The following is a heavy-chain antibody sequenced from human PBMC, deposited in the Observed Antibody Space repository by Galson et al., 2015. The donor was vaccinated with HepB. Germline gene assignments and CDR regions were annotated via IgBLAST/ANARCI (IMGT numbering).Heavy chain of an antibody. V-gene: IGHV1-3*01. D-gene: IGHD2-2*01. CDR1: GYTFTSYA. CDR3: ARDREEGYCSSTSCYEPSLYYYYGMDV. J-gene: IGHJ6*02. CDR2: INAGNGNT. Sequence: SVKVSCKASGYTFTSYAMHWVRQAPGHRLEWMGWINAGNGNTKYSQKFQGRVTITRDTSASTAYMELSSLRSEDTAVYYCARDREEGYCSSTSCYEPSLYYYYGMDVWGQGTTVTVSS.